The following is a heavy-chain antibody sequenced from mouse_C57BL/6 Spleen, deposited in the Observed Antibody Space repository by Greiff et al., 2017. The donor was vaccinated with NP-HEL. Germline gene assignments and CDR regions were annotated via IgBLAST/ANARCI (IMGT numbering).Heavy chain of an antibody. J-gene: IGHJ3*01. Sequence: DVKLQESGGGLVKPGGSLKLSCAASGFTFSSYAMSWVRQTPEKRLEWVATISDGGSYTYYPDNVKGRFTISRDNAKNNLYLQMSHLKSEDTAMYYCARDWTSFAYWGQGTLVTVAA. CDR2: ISDGGSYT. V-gene: IGHV5-4*01. CDR3: ARDWTSFAY. CDR1: GFTFSSYA.